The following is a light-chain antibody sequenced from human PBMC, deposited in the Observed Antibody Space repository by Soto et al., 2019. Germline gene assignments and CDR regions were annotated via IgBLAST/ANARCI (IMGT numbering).Light chain of an antibody. Sequence: DIQMTQSPSTLSASVGDRVTITCRASQSLSGWLAWFQKKPGKAPKLLISQASSLEYGVPSRFSGSGSDTEFTLTINSLQPDDFATYYCQQYKSYSRTFGQGTKVDIK. J-gene: IGKJ1*01. V-gene: IGKV1-5*03. CDR1: QSLSGW. CDR3: QQYKSYSRT. CDR2: QAS.